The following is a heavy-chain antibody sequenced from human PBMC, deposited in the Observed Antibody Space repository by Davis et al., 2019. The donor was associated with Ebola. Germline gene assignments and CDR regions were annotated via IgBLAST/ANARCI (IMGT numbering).Heavy chain of an antibody. CDR2: ISAYNGNT. CDR1: GYTFTSYG. CDR3: ARDREMAVAGTGGY. Sequence: ASVKVSCKASGYTFTSYGISWVRQAPGQGLEWMGWISAYNGNTNYAQKLQGSVTMTTDTSTSTAYMELRSLRSDDTAVYYCARDREMAVAGTGGYWGQGTLVTVSS. V-gene: IGHV1-18*01. D-gene: IGHD6-19*01. J-gene: IGHJ4*02.